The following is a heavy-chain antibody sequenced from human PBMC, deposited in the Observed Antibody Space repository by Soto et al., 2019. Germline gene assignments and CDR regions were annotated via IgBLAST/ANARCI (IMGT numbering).Heavy chain of an antibody. Sequence: QVQLVQSGAEVKKPGSSVKVSCKASGGTFSSYGISWVRQAPGQGLEWMGGIIPAFRKANYAQKFQGRVTITADETTGNADMELSSLRSAATAVYSCARNRGIAAAGYGGNWLDPWGQGTPVPASS. V-gene: IGHV1-69*01. CDR3: ARNRGIAAAGYGGNWLDP. J-gene: IGHJ5*02. D-gene: IGHD6-13*01. CDR1: GGTFSSYG. CDR2: IIPAFRKA.